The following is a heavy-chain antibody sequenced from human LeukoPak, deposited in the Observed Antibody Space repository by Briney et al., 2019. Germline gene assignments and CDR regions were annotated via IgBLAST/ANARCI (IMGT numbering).Heavy chain of an antibody. D-gene: IGHD2-2*02. CDR2: ISSSSSYI. CDR3: ARALLGYCSSTSCYTPGGVDY. CDR1: GFTFSSYG. Sequence: GGSLRLSCATSGFTFSSYGIHWVRQAPGKGLEWVSSISSSSSYIYYADSVKGRFTISRDNAKNSLYLQTNSLRAEDTAVYYCARALLGYCSSTSCYTPGGVDYWGQGTLVTVSS. J-gene: IGHJ4*02. V-gene: IGHV3-21*01.